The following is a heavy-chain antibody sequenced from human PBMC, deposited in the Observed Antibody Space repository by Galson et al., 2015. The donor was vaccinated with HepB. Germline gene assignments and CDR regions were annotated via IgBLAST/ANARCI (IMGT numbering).Heavy chain of an antibody. CDR1: GGSFSAYS. CDR2: INHSGST. CDR3: ASQSGWPSAYYFDY. V-gene: IGHV4-34*01. Sequence: SETLSLTCAVYGGSFSAYSWSWIRQPPGMGLEWIGEINHSGSTNYNPSLKSRVTISVDTSKNQISLKVNSVTAADTAVYYCASQSGWPSAYYFDYWGQGTLVTVSS. J-gene: IGHJ4*02. D-gene: IGHD6-19*01.